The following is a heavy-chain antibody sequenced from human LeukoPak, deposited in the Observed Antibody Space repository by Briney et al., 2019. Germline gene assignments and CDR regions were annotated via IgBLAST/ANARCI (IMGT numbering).Heavy chain of an antibody. Sequence: GASVKVSCRASGYTFTSYDINWVRQAPGQGLEWMGWMNPNSGNTGYAQKFQGRVTMTRNTSISTAYMELSSLRSEDTAVYYCARQLYYYYYMDVWGKGTTVTVSS. CDR2: MNPNSGNT. V-gene: IGHV1-8*01. J-gene: IGHJ6*03. CDR1: GYTFTSYD. D-gene: IGHD5-24*01. CDR3: ARQLYYYYYMDV.